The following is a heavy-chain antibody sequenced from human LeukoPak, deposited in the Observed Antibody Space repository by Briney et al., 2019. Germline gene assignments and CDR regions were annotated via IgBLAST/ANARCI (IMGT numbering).Heavy chain of an antibody. CDR2: IYTSGST. V-gene: IGHV4-61*02. CDR3: ARSAVVVITHYYYYYMDV. Sequence: TSQTLSLTCTVSGGSISSGSYYWSWIRQPAGKGLEWIGRIYTSGSTNYNPSLKSRVTISVDTSKNQFSLKLSSVTAADTAVYYCARSAVVVITHYYYYYMDVWGKGTTVTISS. J-gene: IGHJ6*03. D-gene: IGHD3-22*01. CDR1: GGSISSGSYY.